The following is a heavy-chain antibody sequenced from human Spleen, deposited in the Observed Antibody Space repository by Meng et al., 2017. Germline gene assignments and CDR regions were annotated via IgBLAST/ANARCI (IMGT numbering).Heavy chain of an antibody. J-gene: IGHJ6*02. D-gene: IGHD5-18*01. Sequence: GESLKISCTASGFTFGDYAMSWFRQAPGKGLEWVSGISGSGGSTYYAESVKGRFTISRDNSKNTLYLQMNSLRAEDTAVYYCARDPRIQLWLDYGMDVWGQGTTVTVSS. CDR1: GFTFGDYA. CDR3: ARDPRIQLWLDYGMDV. V-gene: IGHV3-23*01. CDR2: ISGSGGST.